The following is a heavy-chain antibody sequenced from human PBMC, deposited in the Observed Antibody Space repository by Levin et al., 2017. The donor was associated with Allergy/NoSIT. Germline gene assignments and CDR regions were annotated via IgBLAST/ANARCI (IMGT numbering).Heavy chain of an antibody. Sequence: ETLSLTCAASGFTFSSYSMNWVRQAPGKGLEWVSYISSSSSTIYYADSVKGRFTISRDNAKNSLYLQMNSLRAEDTAVYYCARSPSLPASRRGVNTHRETWGQGTLVTVSS. D-gene: IGHD3-10*01. V-gene: IGHV3-48*01. J-gene: IGHJ5*02. CDR1: GFTFSSYS. CDR3: ARSPSLPASRRGVNTHRET. CDR2: ISSSSSTI.